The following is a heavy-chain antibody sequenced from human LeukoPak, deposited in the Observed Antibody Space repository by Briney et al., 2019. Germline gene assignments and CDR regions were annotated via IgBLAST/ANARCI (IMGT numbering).Heavy chain of an antibody. Sequence: TSETLSLSCAVYGGSFSGYYWSWLRQPPGKGLEWIGDINHSGSTNYNPSLKSRVTISVDTSKNQFSLKLTSVTAADTAVYYCARARGGSSSRDWFDPWGQGTLVTVSS. CDR3: ARARGGSSSRDWFDP. CDR2: INHSGST. J-gene: IGHJ5*02. V-gene: IGHV4-34*01. D-gene: IGHD6-6*01. CDR1: GGSFSGYY.